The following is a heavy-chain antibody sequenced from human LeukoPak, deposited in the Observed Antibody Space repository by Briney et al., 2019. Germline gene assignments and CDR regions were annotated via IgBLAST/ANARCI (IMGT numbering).Heavy chain of an antibody. CDR2: ISYDGRNK. V-gene: IGHV3-30*09. Sequence: GGSLRLSCAASGSAFSTYAMHWARQAPGKGLEWVAVISYDGRNKYCADSVKGRFAITRDNSNNMLYLQMNRLGGEDTAVYFCARGLIREGYYFDYWGQGTLVTVSS. J-gene: IGHJ4*02. CDR1: GSAFSTYA. D-gene: IGHD2-21*01. CDR3: ARGLIREGYYFDY.